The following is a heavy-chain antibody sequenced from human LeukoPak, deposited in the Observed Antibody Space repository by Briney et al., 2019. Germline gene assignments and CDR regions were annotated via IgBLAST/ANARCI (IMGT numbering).Heavy chain of an antibody. Sequence: SQTLSLTCAIPGDTVSSNTAAWNWIRQSPSRGLECLGRTYYRSKWNNDYAVSVQNRITINPDTSKNQFSLQLKSATPEDTAVYYCTRQRSTSTDYYGMDVWGQGTTVTVSS. J-gene: IGHJ6*02. CDR2: TYYRSKWNN. D-gene: IGHD6-6*01. CDR3: TRQRSTSTDYYGMDV. V-gene: IGHV6-1*01. CDR1: GDTVSSNTAA.